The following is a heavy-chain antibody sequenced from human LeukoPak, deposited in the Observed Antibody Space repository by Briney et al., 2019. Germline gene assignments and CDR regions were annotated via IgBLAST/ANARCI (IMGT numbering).Heavy chain of an antibody. CDR1: RDSVSSNSAA. D-gene: IGHD6-6*01. CDR2: TYYRSKWYN. V-gene: IGHV6-1*01. J-gene: IGHJ4*02. CDR3: ARGRDDYSSSLDY. Sequence: SQALSVTCAISRDSVSSNSAAWNWITQSPSRGLEWLGRTYYRSKWYNDYAVSVKSRITINPDTSKNQFSLQLKSVTAKDTAVYYCARGRDDYSSSLDYWGQGTLVTVSS.